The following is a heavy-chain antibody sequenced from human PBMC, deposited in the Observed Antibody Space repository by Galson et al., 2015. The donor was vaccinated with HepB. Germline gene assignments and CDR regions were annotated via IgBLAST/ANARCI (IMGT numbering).Heavy chain of an antibody. D-gene: IGHD3-10*01. CDR3: ARDMGSWYFDL. J-gene: IGHJ2*01. Sequence: LRLSCAASGFTFSSYAMSWVRQAPGKGLEWIGYIHNRGSTDYSPSLKSRVTVSLDTSKSQFSLKLSSVTAADTAVYYCARDMGSWYFDLWGRGTLVTVSS. CDR1: GFTFSSYA. CDR2: IHNRGST. V-gene: IGHV4-59*01.